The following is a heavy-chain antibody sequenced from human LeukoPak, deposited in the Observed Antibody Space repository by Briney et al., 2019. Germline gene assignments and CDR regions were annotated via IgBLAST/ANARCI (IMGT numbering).Heavy chain of an antibody. Sequence: GGSLRLSCAASGFTFSSYSMNWVRQAPGKGLEWVSSISSSSSYIYYADSVKGRFTISRDNAKNSLYLQMNSLRAEDTAVYHCAKNRGGSCYSGLDYWGQGTLVTVSS. D-gene: IGHD2-15*01. CDR3: AKNRGGSCYSGLDY. CDR2: ISSSSSYI. V-gene: IGHV3-21*04. J-gene: IGHJ4*02. CDR1: GFTFSSYS.